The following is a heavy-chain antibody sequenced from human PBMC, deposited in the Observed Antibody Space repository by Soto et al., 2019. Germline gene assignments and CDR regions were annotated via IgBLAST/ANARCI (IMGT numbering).Heavy chain of an antibody. V-gene: IGHV4-61*08. D-gene: IGHD5-18*01. J-gene: IGHJ4*02. CDR3: AEVYVDTAMAYDFDY. CDR1: GGSLGSLGYC. CDR2: INYSVST. Sequence: SDTLCLTRIVSGGSLGSLGYCRSWIRKPPGKQLQWFGYINYSVSTIDNPSHKSRVTISVDTSKTQFTLKLSSVTAADTAVYYCAEVYVDTAMAYDFDYWRQGTLDTVSS.